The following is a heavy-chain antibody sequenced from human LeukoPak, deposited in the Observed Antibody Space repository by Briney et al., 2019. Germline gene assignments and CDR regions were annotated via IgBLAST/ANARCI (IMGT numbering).Heavy chain of an antibody. D-gene: IGHD2-2*01. V-gene: IGHV1-2*02. J-gene: IGHJ6*03. CDR3: ARVKLYCSNGSCYVDYYYYMDV. CDR2: INPNSGGT. Sequence: ASVKVSCKASGYTFTGYYMHWVRQAPGQGLEWMGWINPNSGGTNYAQKFQGRVTMTRDTSISTAYMELSRLRSDDTAVYYCARVKLYCSNGSCYVDYYYYMDVWGKGTTVTVSS. CDR1: GYTFTGYY.